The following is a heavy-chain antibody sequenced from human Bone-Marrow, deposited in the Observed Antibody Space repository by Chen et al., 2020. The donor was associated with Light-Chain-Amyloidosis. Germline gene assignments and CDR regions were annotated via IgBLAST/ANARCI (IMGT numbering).Heavy chain of an antibody. Sequence: EVQLVESGGDLVRPGGSLRLSCAASGFSIDTYWLHWVRQAPGKGLVWVSRISGDGSSRSYADSVKGRFTISRDNVKNILYLEMNSLRVEDTATYYCARDLTTVTVWGQGTTVTVSS. CDR3: ARDLTTVTV. J-gene: IGHJ6*02. V-gene: IGHV3-74*01. CDR1: GFSIDTYW. D-gene: IGHD4-17*01. CDR2: ISGDGSSR.